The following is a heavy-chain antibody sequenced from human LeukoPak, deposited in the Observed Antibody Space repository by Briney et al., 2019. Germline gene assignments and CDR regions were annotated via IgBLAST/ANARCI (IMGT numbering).Heavy chain of an antibody. Sequence: SETLSLTCTVSGGSISSSSYYWAWIRQPPGKGLEWIGSMYYSGSTYYNPSLKSRVTISVDTSKNQFSLKLSSVTAADTPVYYCASSRDXYYXXMDVWGKGTTVTVSS. J-gene: IGHJ6*03. D-gene: IGHD5-24*01. CDR3: ASSRDXYYXXMDV. CDR2: MYYSGST. V-gene: IGHV4-39*01. CDR1: GGSISSSSYY.